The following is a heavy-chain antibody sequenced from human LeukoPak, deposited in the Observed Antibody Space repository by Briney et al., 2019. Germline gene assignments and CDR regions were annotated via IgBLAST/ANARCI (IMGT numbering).Heavy chain of an antibody. CDR3: ARGGTGAFDY. D-gene: IGHD2-8*02. V-gene: IGHV3-11*06. CDR1: GFSFSDYY. CDR2: ISSRSTYI. J-gene: IGHJ4*02. Sequence: GGSLRLSCTASGFSFSDYYMSWIRQAPGKGLEWISYISSRSTYISDADSVKGRFTISRDNAKNLLFLQMNSLRVEDTALYCARGGTGAFDYWGQGILVTVSS.